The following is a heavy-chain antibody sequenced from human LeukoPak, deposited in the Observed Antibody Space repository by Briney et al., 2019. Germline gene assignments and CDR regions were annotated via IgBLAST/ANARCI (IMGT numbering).Heavy chain of an antibody. J-gene: IGHJ4*02. CDR2: ISGSSGIT. CDR1: GFTFSSYA. Sequence: PGGSLRLSCAASGFTFSSYAMSWVRQAPGKGLEWVSAISGSSGITYYADSVKGRFTISRDNPKGTLYLQMNSLRVEDTAVYYCAKDHPPQDDVRGRPTDYWGQGTLVTVSS. CDR3: AKDHPPQDDVRGRPTDY. V-gene: IGHV3-23*01. D-gene: IGHD4-17*01.